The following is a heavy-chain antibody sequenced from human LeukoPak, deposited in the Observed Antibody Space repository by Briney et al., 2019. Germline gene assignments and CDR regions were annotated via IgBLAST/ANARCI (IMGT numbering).Heavy chain of an antibody. CDR3: ARSDSSGYYYFDY. CDR2: INWNGGST. J-gene: IGHJ4*02. CDR1: GFTFDEYG. V-gene: IGHV3-20*04. D-gene: IGHD3-22*01. Sequence: GGSLRLSCAAAGFTFDEYGMSSVRQAPGKGREWVSGINWNGGSTRYADSVKGRFTISRDNDKNSLYLKMNSLRAEDTALYYCARSDSSGYYYFDYWGQGTLVTVSS.